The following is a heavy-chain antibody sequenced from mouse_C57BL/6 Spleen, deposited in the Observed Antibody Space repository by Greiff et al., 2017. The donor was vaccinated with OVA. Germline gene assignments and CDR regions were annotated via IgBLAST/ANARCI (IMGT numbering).Heavy chain of an antibody. CDR1: GFSLTSYA. CDR2: IWTGGGK. V-gene: IGHV2-9-1*01. J-gene: IGHJ2*01. CDR3: ARTGDGSSPFDY. D-gene: IGHD1-1*01. Sequence: QVQLKQSGPGLVAPSQSLSITCTVSGFSLTSYAISWVSQPPGKGLEWLGVIWTGGGKNYNSALKSRLGIRKDNSTSQVVLKMNSLLTYDTARYYCARTGDGSSPFDYWGQGTTLTVSS.